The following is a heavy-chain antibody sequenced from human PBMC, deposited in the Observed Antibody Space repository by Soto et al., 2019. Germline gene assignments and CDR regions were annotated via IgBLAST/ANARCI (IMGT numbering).Heavy chain of an antibody. CDR2: IWYDGSNK. CDR3: ARDAVVTPRYYGMDV. V-gene: IGHV3-33*01. J-gene: IGHJ6*02. D-gene: IGHD2-21*02. CDR1: GGTFSSYA. Sequence: QVQLVQSGAEVKKPGSSVKVSCKASGGTFSSYAISWVRQAPGKGLEWVAVIWYDGSNKYYADSVKGRFTISRDNSKNTLYLQMNSLRAEDTAVYYCARDAVVTPRYYGMDVWGQGTTVTVSS.